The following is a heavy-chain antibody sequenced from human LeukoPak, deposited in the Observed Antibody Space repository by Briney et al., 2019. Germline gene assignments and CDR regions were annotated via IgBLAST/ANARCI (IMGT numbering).Heavy chain of an antibody. CDR3: AKGGRYQDWHFDL. J-gene: IGHJ2*01. V-gene: IGHV3-43*02. D-gene: IGHD3-9*01. CDR2: ISGNGGST. Sequence: GGSLRLSRAASGFTFDDYAMHWVRHAPGKGLVWVSLISGNGGSTYCADSVKGRFTISRDNSKNSLYLQMNSLRTEDAALYYCAKGGRYQDWHFDLWGRGALVTVSS. CDR1: GFTFDDYA.